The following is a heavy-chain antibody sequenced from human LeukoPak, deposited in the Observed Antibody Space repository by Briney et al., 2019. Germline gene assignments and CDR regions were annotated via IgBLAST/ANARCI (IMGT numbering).Heavy chain of an antibody. D-gene: IGHD3-10*01. Sequence: PGGSLRLSCAASGFTFSSYAMNYVRQAPGKGLKWVSGISGSGGRTYYADTVKGRFTISRDISKNTLYLQMNSLRAEDTAMYYCTKAPPGKFDPWGQGTLVTVSS. V-gene: IGHV3-23*01. CDR1: GFTFSSYA. CDR3: TKAPPGKFDP. CDR2: ISGSGGRT. J-gene: IGHJ5*02.